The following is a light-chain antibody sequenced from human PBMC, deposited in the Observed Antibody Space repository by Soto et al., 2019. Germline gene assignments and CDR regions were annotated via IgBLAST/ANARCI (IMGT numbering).Light chain of an antibody. CDR1: SSDVGGYNY. Sequence: QSALTQPASVSGSPGQSITISCTGTSSDVGGYNYVSWYQQHPGKAPKLMIYEVSNRPSGVSNRFSGSKSGNTASLTISGLKTEDEADYNCSSFTSINTWVFGGGTKLTVL. V-gene: IGLV2-14*01. CDR3: SSFTSINTWV. J-gene: IGLJ3*02. CDR2: EVS.